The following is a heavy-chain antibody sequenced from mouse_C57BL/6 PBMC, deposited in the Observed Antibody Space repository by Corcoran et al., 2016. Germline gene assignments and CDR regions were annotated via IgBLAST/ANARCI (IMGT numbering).Heavy chain of an antibody. V-gene: IGHV1-80*01. J-gene: IGHJ4*01. CDR2: IYPGDGDT. CDR3: ASDYYGSSYHYYAMDY. D-gene: IGHD1-1*01. Sequence: QVQLQPTGAVLVKRWAPLKISCKAPGYAFSSYWNNWMKQRPGKGLEWIGQIYPGDGDTNYNGKFTGKATLTEDKSSSTSYMQLSSLTSEDSAVYFCASDYYGSSYHYYAMDYWGQGTSVTVSS. CDR1: GYAFSSYW.